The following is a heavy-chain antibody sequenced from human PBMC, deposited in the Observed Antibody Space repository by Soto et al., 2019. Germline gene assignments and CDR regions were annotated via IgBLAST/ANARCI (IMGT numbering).Heavy chain of an antibody. Sequence: SETLSLTCTVSGCSISNIYYYWGWIRQPPGKGPEWIGNIYYSGSTYYNPSLKSRVTISVDTSKNQFSLNLSPVTAADTAVYYCARLGAYYQSLDHWGPGILVTVSS. CDR1: GCSISNIYYY. CDR2: IYYSGST. CDR3: ARLGAYYQSLDH. V-gene: IGHV4-39*01. J-gene: IGHJ5*02. D-gene: IGHD2-21*01.